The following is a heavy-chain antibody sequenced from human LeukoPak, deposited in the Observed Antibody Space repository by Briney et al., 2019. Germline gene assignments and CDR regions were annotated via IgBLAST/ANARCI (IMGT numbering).Heavy chain of an antibody. D-gene: IGHD3-10*01. V-gene: IGHV3-7*01. CDR1: GFTFSDYS. CDR3: ARESQLGI. J-gene: IGHJ3*01. Sequence: GGSLRLSCEGSGFTFSDYSMNWVRHAPGKGLEWVAKIKYDGSEKYYVDSVKGRFTISRDNAKNSLYLQVNNLRAEDTAVYYCARESQLGIWGQGTIVTVSS. CDR2: IKYDGSEK.